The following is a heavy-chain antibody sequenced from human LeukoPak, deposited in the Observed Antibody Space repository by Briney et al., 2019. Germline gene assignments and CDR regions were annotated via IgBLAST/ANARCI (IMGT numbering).Heavy chain of an antibody. J-gene: IGHJ6*03. D-gene: IGHD6-25*01. CDR3: ARGRLPYPPPSWSSRRYTYYMDV. CDR2: ISSSSSYI. CDR1: GFTFSSYS. V-gene: IGHV3-21*01. Sequence: PGGSLRLSCAASGFTFSSYSMNWVRQAPGKGLEWVSSISSSSSYIYYADSVKGRFTISRDNAKNSLYLQMNSLRAEDTAVYFCARGRLPYPPPSWSSRRYTYYMDVWGKGTTVTVSS.